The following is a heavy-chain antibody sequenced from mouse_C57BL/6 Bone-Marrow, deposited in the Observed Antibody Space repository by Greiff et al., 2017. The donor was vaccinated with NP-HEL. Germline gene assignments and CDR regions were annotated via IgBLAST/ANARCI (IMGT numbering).Heavy chain of an antibody. CDR1: GFTFSSYT. D-gene: IGHD1-1*01. CDR2: ISGGGGNT. V-gene: IGHV5-9*01. CDR3: ARHEIYYGSSYWYFDV. J-gene: IGHJ1*03. Sequence: EVNVVESGGGLVKPGGSLKLSCAASGFTFSSYTMSWVRQTPEKRLEWVATISGGGGNTYYPDSVKGRFTISRDNAKNTLYLQMSSLRSEDTALYYCARHEIYYGSSYWYFDVWGTGTTVTVSS.